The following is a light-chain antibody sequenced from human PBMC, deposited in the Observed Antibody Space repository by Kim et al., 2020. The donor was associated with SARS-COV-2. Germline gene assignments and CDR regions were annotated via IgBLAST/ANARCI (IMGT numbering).Light chain of an antibody. CDR3: QQYGTSPLT. J-gene: IGKJ4*01. CDR1: QRVSSNN. V-gene: IGKV3-20*01. CDR2: GAS. Sequence: SAGERATLSCRASQRVSSNNVAWYQKKNGQAPRLLISGASTRVTGTPDRFSGSGSGTDFTLTISRLEPEDFAVYYCQQYGTSPLTFGGGTKLEI.